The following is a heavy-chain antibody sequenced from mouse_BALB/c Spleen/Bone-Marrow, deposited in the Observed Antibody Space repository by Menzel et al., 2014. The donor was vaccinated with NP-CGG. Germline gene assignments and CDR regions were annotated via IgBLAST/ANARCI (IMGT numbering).Heavy chain of an antibody. CDR1: GFTFSDYY. J-gene: IGHJ3*01. CDR2: ISDAGSYT. Sequence: EVKVVESGGGLVKPGGSLKLSCAASGFTFSDYYMYWVRQTPEKRLEWVATISDAGSYTYYPDSVKGRFTISRDNAKNNLYLQMISLKSEDTAMDYCARDGDYRYAWFADWGQGTLVTVST. V-gene: IGHV5-4*02. D-gene: IGHD2-14*01. CDR3: ARDGDYRYAWFAD.